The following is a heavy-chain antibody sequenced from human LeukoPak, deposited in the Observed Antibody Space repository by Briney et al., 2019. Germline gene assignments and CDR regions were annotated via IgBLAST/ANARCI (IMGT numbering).Heavy chain of an antibody. Sequence: GGSLRLSCVASGFTFTSHSLNWLRQAPGKGLEWVASINTNSDYILYAESLKGRFSISRDNARNSVFLHLNSLRGEDTAVYYCTRNSGWYGLSWGQGTQVTVSS. D-gene: IGHD6-19*01. CDR3: TRNSGWYGLS. V-gene: IGHV3-21*04. J-gene: IGHJ4*02. CDR1: GFTFTSHS. CDR2: INTNSDYI.